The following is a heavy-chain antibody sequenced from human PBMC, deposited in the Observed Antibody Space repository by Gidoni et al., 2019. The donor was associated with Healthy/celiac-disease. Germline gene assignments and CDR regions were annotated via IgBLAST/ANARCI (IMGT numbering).Heavy chain of an antibody. CDR2: IYTSGST. V-gene: IGHV4-4*07. D-gene: IGHD3-3*01. J-gene: IGHJ5*02. CDR1: GGSISSYY. Sequence: QVQLQESGPGLVKPSETLSLTCTVSGGSISSYYWSWIRQPAGKGLEWIGRIYTSGSTNYNPSLKSRVTMSVDMSKNQFSLKLSSVTAADTAVYYCARDYDFWSGYQNWFDPWGQGTLVTVSS. CDR3: ARDYDFWSGYQNWFDP.